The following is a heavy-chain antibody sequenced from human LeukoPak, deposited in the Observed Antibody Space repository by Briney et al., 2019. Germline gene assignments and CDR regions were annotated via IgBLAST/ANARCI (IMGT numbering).Heavy chain of an antibody. D-gene: IGHD3-22*01. J-gene: IGHJ5*02. V-gene: IGHV3-33*08. CDR3: ARDCDTSGHFGWFDP. CDR1: GFPFRDYG. CDR2: SWADGNNQ. Sequence: GASLRLSCEGPGFPFRDYGMPWLRQAPGKGLEWEAVSWADGNNQDYGDSVKGHSIVPQDIPQKTVSLQTTMMKVEDTAVYYGARDCDTSGHFGWFDPWGQGTLVTVSS.